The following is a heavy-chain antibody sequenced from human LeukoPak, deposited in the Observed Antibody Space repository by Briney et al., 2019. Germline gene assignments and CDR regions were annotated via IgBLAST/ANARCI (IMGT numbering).Heavy chain of an antibody. CDR1: GFTFSSYA. J-gene: IGHJ5*02. D-gene: IGHD3-22*01. V-gene: IGHV3-23*01. CDR3: AKDDRYYYDSSGYSNWFDP. Sequence: GGSLRLSCAASGFTFSSYAMNWVRQAPGKGLEWVSSISDSGGSTYYADSVKGRFTISRDNSKNTLYLQMSSLRAEDTAVYYCAKDDRYYYDSSGYSNWFDPWGQGTLVTVSS. CDR2: ISDSGGST.